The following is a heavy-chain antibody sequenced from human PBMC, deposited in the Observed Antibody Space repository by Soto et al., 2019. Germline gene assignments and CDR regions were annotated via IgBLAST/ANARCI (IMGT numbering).Heavy chain of an antibody. D-gene: IGHD3-16*02. CDR1: GGTFSSYA. J-gene: IGHJ6*02. V-gene: IGHV1-69*01. CDR3: ARDGGGLRLGELSFPIPYYYYGMDV. Sequence: QVQLVQSGAEVKKPGSSVKVSCKASGGTFSSYAISWVRQAPGQGLEWMGGIIPIFGTANYAQKFQGRVTITADESTGTDSMGLGSLRSEDTAVYYCARDGGGLRLGELSFPIPYYYYGMDVWGQGTTVTVSS. CDR2: IIPIFGTA.